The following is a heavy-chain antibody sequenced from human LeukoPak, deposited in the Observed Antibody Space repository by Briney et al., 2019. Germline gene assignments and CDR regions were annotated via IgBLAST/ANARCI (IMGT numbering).Heavy chain of an antibody. J-gene: IGHJ5*02. CDR3: AKDRSSVNWFDP. Sequence: GGSLRLSCAASGFTFSSYAMSWVRQAPGKGLEWVSAISGSGGSTYYADSVKGRFTIPRDNSKNTLYLQMNSLRAEDTAVYYCAKDRSSVNWFDPWGQGTLVTVSS. CDR2: ISGSGGST. CDR1: GFTFSSYA. D-gene: IGHD6-6*01. V-gene: IGHV3-23*01.